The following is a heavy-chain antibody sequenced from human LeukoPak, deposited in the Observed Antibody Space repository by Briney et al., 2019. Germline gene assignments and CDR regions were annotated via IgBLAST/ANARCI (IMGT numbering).Heavy chain of an antibody. V-gene: IGHV4-38-2*02. CDR2: INHSGST. J-gene: IGHJ4*02. CDR1: GYSISSGYY. Sequence: PSETLSLTCSVSGYSISSGYYWSWIRQPPGKGLEWIGEINHSGSTNYNPSLKSRVTISVDTSKNQFSLKLSSVTAADTAVYYCATYYYGSGSLLWGQGTLVTVSS. D-gene: IGHD3-10*01. CDR3: ATYYYGSGSLL.